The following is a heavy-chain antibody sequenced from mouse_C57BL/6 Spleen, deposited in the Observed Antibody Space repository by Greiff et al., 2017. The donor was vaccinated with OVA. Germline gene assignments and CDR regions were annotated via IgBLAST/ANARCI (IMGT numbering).Heavy chain of an antibody. CDR2: IYPGSGST. D-gene: IGHD1-1*01. Sequence: QVQLQPGAELVKPGASVKMSCKASGYTFTSYWITWVKQRPGQGLEWIGDIYPGSGSTNYNEKFKSKATLTVDTSSSTAYMQLSSLTSEDSAVYYCAHYGSSYDYYAMDYWGQGTSVTVSS. V-gene: IGHV1-55*01. CDR1: GYTFTSYW. J-gene: IGHJ4*01. CDR3: AHYGSSYDYYAMDY.